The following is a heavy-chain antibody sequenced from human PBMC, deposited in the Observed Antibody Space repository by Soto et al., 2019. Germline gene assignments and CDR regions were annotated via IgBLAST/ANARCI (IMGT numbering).Heavy chain of an antibody. Sequence: ASVKVSCKASGYTFTGYYMHWVRQAPGQGLEWMGWINPNSGGTNYAQKFQGWVTMTRDTSISTAYMELSRLRSDGTAVYYCAREAYDFWSGSLLTRFDPWGQGTLVTVSS. D-gene: IGHD3-3*01. CDR3: AREAYDFWSGSLLTRFDP. J-gene: IGHJ5*02. V-gene: IGHV1-2*04. CDR2: INPNSGGT. CDR1: GYTFTGYY.